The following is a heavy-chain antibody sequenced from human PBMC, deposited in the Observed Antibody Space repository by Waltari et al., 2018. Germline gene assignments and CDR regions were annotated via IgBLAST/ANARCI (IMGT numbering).Heavy chain of an antibody. CDR1: GFTFSSYW. CDR2: IKQDGSGK. J-gene: IGHJ6*02. V-gene: IGHV3-7*01. Sequence: EVQLVESGGGLVQPGGSLRLSCAASGFTFSSYWMSWVRQAPGTGLEWVANIKQDGSGKSDGGSVKGRLTISRDNAKNSLYLQMSSLRAEDTAVYYCARLYYDFWSGYYSYYYGMDVWGQGTTVTVSS. D-gene: IGHD3-3*01. CDR3: ARLYYDFWSGYYSYYYGMDV.